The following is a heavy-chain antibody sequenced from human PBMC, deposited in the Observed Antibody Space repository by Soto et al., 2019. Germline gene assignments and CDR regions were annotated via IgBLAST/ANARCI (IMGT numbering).Heavy chain of an antibody. CDR1: GYSFTNYW. CDR3: ESYTWIGGIDEAIDN. J-gene: IGHJ3*02. V-gene: IGHV5-51*01. D-gene: IGHD3-10*01. CDR2: IYPDDSDT. Sequence: GESLKISCQGSGYSFTNYWIGWVRQMPGKGLEWMGSIYPDDSDTRYSPSFQGQVSISADKSVSTTYLQWSSLTASDTAMYYCESYTWIGGIDEAIDNWGEWTMVT.